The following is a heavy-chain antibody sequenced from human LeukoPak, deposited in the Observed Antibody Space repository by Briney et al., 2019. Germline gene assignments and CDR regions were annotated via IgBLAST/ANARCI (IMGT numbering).Heavy chain of an antibody. CDR3: ARPYCSSTSCHRGMDV. J-gene: IGHJ6*02. CDR2: ISSSSSYI. CDR1: GFTFSSYS. Sequence: GGSLRLSCAASGFTFSSYSMNWVRQAPGKGLDWVSSISSSSSYIYYADSVKGRFTISRDNAKNSLYLQMNSLRAEDTAVYYCARPYCSSTSCHRGMDVWGQGTTVTVSS. V-gene: IGHV3-21*04. D-gene: IGHD2-2*01.